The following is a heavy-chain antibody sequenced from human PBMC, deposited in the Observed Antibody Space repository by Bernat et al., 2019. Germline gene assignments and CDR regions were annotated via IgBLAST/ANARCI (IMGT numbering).Heavy chain of an antibody. D-gene: IGHD3-9*01. CDR3: ARDPELRYSIPYYYYYYGMDV. Sequence: QVQLVQSGAEVKKPGASVKVSCKASGYTFTGYYMHWVRQAPGQGLEWMGWINPNSGGTNYAQKFQGRVTMTRDTSISTAYMKLSRLRSDDTAVYYCARDPELRYSIPYYYYYYGMDVWGQGTTVTVSS. CDR2: INPNSGGT. V-gene: IGHV1-2*02. J-gene: IGHJ6*02. CDR1: GYTFTGYY.